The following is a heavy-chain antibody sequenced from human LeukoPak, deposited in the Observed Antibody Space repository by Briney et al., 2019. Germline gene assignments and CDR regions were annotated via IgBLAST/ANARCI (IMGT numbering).Heavy chain of an antibody. D-gene: IGHD6-13*01. CDR3: ARDAGSIAAAGTFDY. CDR2: IYYSGST. J-gene: IGHJ4*02. Sequence: SETLSLTCTVSGGSISYYFRSWIRPPPGKGLEWVEYIYYSGSTNYNPSLKSRVTISVDTSKIPFSVKLSSVTAADAAVYYCARDAGSIAAAGTFDYWGRETLV. CDR1: GGSISYYF. V-gene: IGHV4-59*01.